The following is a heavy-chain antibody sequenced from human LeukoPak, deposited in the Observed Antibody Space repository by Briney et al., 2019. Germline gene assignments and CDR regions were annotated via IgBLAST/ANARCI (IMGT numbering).Heavy chain of an antibody. CDR3: ARQVRDYSSGWPLDGSVAFDI. V-gene: IGHV4-39*07. Sequence: PSETLSLTCTVSGGSISSSSYYWGWIRQPPGKGLEWIGRICYSGSTHYNPSLKSRVTISVDTSKNQFSLKLSSVTAADTAVYYCARQVRDYSSGWPLDGSVAFDIWGQGTMVAVSS. J-gene: IGHJ3*02. D-gene: IGHD6-19*01. CDR1: GGSISSSSYY. CDR2: ICYSGST.